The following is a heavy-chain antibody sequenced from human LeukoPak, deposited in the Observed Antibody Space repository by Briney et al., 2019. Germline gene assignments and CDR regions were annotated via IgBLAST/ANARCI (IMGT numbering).Heavy chain of an antibody. CDR1: GYTFTGYY. CDR2: INPNSGGT. D-gene: IGHD3-10*01. V-gene: IGHV1-2*02. Sequence: ASVKVSCKASGYTFTGYYMHWVRQAPGQGLEWMGWINPNSGGTNYAQKFQDRVTMTRDTSISTAYMELSRLRSDDTAVYYCARSRIIADYGMDVWGQGTTVTVSS. CDR3: ARSRIIADYGMDV. J-gene: IGHJ6*02.